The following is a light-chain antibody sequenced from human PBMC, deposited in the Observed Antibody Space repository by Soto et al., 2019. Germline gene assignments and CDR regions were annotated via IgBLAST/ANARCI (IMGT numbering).Light chain of an antibody. CDR1: SSDVGGHNY. V-gene: IGLV2-14*01. CDR3: SSYTSSSTWV. Sequence: QSALTQPASVSGSPGQSITISCTGTSSDVGGHNYVSWYQQHPGKAPKLMIYEVSNRPSGVSNRFSGSKSGNTVSLTISGLQAEDEADYYCSSYTSSSTWVFGGGTKLTVL. J-gene: IGLJ3*02. CDR2: EVS.